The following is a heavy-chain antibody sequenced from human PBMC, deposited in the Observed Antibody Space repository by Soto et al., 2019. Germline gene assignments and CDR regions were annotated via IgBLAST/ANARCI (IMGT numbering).Heavy chain of an antibody. J-gene: IGHJ6*02. CDR1: GYTFTIYT. CDR3: ARGGVGAAGGMDV. D-gene: IGHD1-26*01. V-gene: IGHV1-69*08. Sequence: QVQLVQSGAEVKKPGSSVKVSCKSSGYTFTIYTVTWVRQAPGQGLEWMGRIIPIFTQTNYAQKFQDRVTITADKSTSTVYMELSGLRYEDTAVYYCARGGVGAAGGMDVWGQGTTVTVSS. CDR2: IIPIFTQT.